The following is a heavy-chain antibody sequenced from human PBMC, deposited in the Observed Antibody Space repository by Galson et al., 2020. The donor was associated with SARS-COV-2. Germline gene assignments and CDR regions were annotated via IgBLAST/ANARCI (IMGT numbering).Heavy chain of an antibody. CDR1: GFTVSSNY. V-gene: IGHV3-66*01. CDR3: ARDPADGVRARFDY. CDR2: IYSGGGSK. J-gene: IGHJ4*02. D-gene: IGHD3-10*01. Sequence: GALRLSCAASGFTVSSNYMNWVRQAPGKGLQWVSVIYSGGGSKYYADSVKGRFTISRDNSKNTLYLQMNSLRAEDTAVYYCARDPADGVRARFDYWGQGTLVTVAS.